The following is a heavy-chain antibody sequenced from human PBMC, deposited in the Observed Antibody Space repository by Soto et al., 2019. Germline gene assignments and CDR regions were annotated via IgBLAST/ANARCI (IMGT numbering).Heavy chain of an antibody. D-gene: IGHD1-26*01. CDR2: IDPSDSYT. Sequence: PGESLKISCKGSGYSFTSYWISWVRQMPGKGREWRGRIDPSDSYTNYSPSFQGHVTISPDKSISTAYLQWSSLKAWEPAMYNCARLISGSGGYWGQGTLVTVPS. CDR1: GYSFTSYW. J-gene: IGHJ4*02. V-gene: IGHV5-10-1*01. CDR3: ARLISGSGGY.